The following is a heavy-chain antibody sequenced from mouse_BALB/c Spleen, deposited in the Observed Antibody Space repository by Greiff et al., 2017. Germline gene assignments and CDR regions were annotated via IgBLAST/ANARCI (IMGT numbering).Heavy chain of an antibody. CDR2: ISYSGST. Sequence: EVQRVESGPGLVKPSQSLSLTCTVTGYSITSDYAWNWIRQFPGNKLEWMGYISYSGSTSYNPSLKSRISITRDTSKNQFFLQLNSVTTEDTATYYCARLELRYYFDYWGQGTTLTVSS. CDR1: GYSITSDYA. J-gene: IGHJ2*01. CDR3: ARLELRYYFDY. D-gene: IGHD1-1*01. V-gene: IGHV3-2*02.